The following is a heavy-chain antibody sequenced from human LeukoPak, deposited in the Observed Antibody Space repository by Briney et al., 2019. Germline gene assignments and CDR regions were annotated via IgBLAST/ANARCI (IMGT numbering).Heavy chain of an antibody. V-gene: IGHV3-21*01. J-gene: IGHJ4*02. D-gene: IGHD1-7*01. CDR2: ITSSSTYI. CDR3: ARAHNWKYGTFDY. CDR1: GFTFSNYN. Sequence: PGGSLRLSCAASGFTFSNYNMNWVRQAPGKGLEWVSSITSSSTYIYYADSVKGRFTISRDNAKNSLYLQMNSLRVEDTAVYYCARAHNWKYGTFDYWGQGTLVTVSS.